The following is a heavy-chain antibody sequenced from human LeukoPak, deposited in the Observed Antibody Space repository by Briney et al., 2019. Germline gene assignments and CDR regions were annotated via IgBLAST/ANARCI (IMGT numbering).Heavy chain of an antibody. Sequence: ASVKVSCKASGYTFTSYAMNWVRQAPGQGLELMGWINTNTGNPTYAQGFTGRFVFSLDTSVSTAYLQISSLKAEDTAVYYCATESKVRGVSGYYFDYWGQGTLVTVSS. D-gene: IGHD3-10*01. CDR3: ATESKVRGVSGYYFDY. V-gene: IGHV7-4-1*02. J-gene: IGHJ4*02. CDR1: GYTFTSYA. CDR2: INTNTGNP.